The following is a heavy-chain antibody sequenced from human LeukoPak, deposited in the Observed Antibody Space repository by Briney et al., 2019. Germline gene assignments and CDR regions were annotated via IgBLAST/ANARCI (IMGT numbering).Heavy chain of an antibody. CDR3: ARARYGGYSDY. J-gene: IGHJ4*02. D-gene: IGHD5-12*01. CDR1: GFTFSTYW. Sequence: GGSLRFSCAASGFTFSTYWMHWVRQAPGKGLVWVSRINSDGSSTSYADSVKGRFTISRDNAKNTLYLQMNSLRAEDTAVYYCARARYGGYSDYWGQGTLVTVSS. V-gene: IGHV3-74*01. CDR2: INSDGSST.